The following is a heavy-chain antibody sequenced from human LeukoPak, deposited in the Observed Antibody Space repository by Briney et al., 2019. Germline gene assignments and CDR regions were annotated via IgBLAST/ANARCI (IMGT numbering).Heavy chain of an antibody. V-gene: IGHV1-69*05. CDR1: GGTFSSYA. CDR3: ACAYGSGWYEPVEYFQH. J-gene: IGHJ1*01. D-gene: IGHD6-19*01. CDR2: IIPIFGTA. Sequence: SVKVSCKASGGTFSSYAISWVRQAPGQGLEWMGRIIPIFGTANYAQKFQGRVTITTDESTSTAYMELSSLRSGDTAVYYCACAYGSGWYEPVEYFQHWGQGTLVTVSS.